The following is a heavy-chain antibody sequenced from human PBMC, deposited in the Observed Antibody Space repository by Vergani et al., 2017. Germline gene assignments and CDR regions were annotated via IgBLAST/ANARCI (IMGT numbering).Heavy chain of an antibody. CDR1: GGSISSSSYY. CDR2: IYYSGST. Sequence: QLQLQESGPGLVKPSETLSLTCTVSGGSISSSSYYWGWIRQPPGKGLEWIGSIYYSGSTYYNASLKSRVTISVDTSKNQFSLKLSSVTAADTAVYYCARWMYSSSWYWFDPWGQGTLVTVSS. J-gene: IGHJ5*02. CDR3: ARWMYSSSWYWFDP. V-gene: IGHV4-39*01. D-gene: IGHD6-13*01.